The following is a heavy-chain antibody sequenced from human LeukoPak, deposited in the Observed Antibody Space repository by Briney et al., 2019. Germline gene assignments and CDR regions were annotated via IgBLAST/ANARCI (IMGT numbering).Heavy chain of an antibody. CDR1: GGSISSYY. D-gene: IGHD2-21*02. CDR3: ARDCLGCGGDSIGFDP. CDR2: IYYSGST. Sequence: SETLSLTCTVSGGSISSYYWSWIRQPPGKGLEWIGYIYYSGSTNYNPSLKSRVTISVDTSKNQFSLKLSSVTAADTAVYYCARDCLGCGGDSIGFDPWGQGTLVTVSS. J-gene: IGHJ5*02. V-gene: IGHV4-59*01.